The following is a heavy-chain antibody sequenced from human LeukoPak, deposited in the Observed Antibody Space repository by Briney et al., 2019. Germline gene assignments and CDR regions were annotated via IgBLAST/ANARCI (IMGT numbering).Heavy chain of an antibody. J-gene: IGHJ4*02. Sequence: GGSLRLSCAASGFTFSSYTMNWVRLAPGKGLEWVSSISRSNIYKYYADSVKGRFTISRDNAKNSLYLQMNSLRTEDTALYYCAKGDPTMVRGVIIRDWGQGTLVTVSS. CDR2: ISRSNIYK. CDR1: GFTFSSYT. V-gene: IGHV3-21*04. D-gene: IGHD3-10*01. CDR3: AKGDPTMVRGVIIRD.